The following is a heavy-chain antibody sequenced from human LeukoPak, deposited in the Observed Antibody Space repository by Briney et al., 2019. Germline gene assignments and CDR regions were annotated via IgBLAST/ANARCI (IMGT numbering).Heavy chain of an antibody. Sequence: PSVTLSLTCAVYGGSFSGYYWSWIGHGPGKGLEWMGEINHSGSTNYNPSLKSRVTISVDMSKNQFSLKLSSVTAADTAVYYCARARTRITIFGVVIIQPLFDYWGQGTLVTVSS. CDR1: GGSFSGYY. J-gene: IGHJ4*02. D-gene: IGHD3-3*01. CDR3: ARARTRITIFGVVIIQPLFDY. CDR2: INHSGST. V-gene: IGHV4-34*01.